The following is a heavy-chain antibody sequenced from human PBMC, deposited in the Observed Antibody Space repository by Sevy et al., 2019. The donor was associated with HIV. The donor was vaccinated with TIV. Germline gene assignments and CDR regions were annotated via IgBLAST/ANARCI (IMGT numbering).Heavy chain of an antibody. CDR1: GFTLSTYG. CDR2: IWFDGSNT. CDR3: ARDLEFYDYGDYGPAFMPDY. J-gene: IGHJ4*02. D-gene: IGHD4-17*01. Sequence: GGSLRLSCTASGFTLSTYGMHWVRQAPGKGLEWVAVIWFDGSNTYYAASVKGRFTISRDIAKNTLHLQMNSLRVEDTAVYYCARDLEFYDYGDYGPAFMPDYWGQGTLVTVSS. V-gene: IGHV3-33*01.